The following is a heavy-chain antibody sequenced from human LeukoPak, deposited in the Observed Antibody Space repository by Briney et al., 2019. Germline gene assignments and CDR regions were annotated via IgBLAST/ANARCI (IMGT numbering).Heavy chain of an antibody. CDR1: GYTFTGYY. CDR2: INPNSDGT. Sequence: ASVKVSCKASGYTFTGYYMHWVRQAPGQGLEWMGWINPNSDGTNYAQKFQGRVTMTRDTSISTAYMELSRLRSDDTAVYYCARARPAAISFYTYWGQGTLVTVSS. D-gene: IGHD2-2*01. J-gene: IGHJ4*02. V-gene: IGHV1-2*02. CDR3: ARARPAAISFYTY.